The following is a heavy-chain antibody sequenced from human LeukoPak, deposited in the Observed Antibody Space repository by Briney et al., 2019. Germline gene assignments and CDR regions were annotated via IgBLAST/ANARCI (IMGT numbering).Heavy chain of an antibody. V-gene: IGHV5-51*01. D-gene: IGHD2-2*01. Sequence: GESLKISCKGSGYSFTSYWIGWVRQMLGKGLEWMGMIYPGDSDTRYSPSFQGQVTISADKSISTAYLQWSSVKASDTAMYYISRRAVSSTSWDWFDPLGQGTLVNGSS. J-gene: IGHJ5*02. CDR2: IYPGDSDT. CDR1: GYSFTSYW. CDR3: SRRAVSSTSWDWFDP.